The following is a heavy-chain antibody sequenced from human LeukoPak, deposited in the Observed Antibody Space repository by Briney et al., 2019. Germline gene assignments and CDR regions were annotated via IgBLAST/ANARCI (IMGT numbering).Heavy chain of an antibody. V-gene: IGHV5-51*01. CDR1: GYSFSSYW. Sequence: GESLKISCKGSGYSFSSYWIGWVRQMPGKGLEWMGMIYPGDSDTRYSPSFQGQVTISADKSISTAYLQWCSLKASDTAMYYCARRAYCGGDCYLDYWGQGTLVTVSS. D-gene: IGHD2-21*02. CDR3: ARRAYCGGDCYLDY. CDR2: IYPGDSDT. J-gene: IGHJ4*02.